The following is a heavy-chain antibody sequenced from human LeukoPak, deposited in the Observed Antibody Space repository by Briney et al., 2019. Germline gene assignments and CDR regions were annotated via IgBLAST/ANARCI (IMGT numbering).Heavy chain of an antibody. D-gene: IGHD3-22*01. CDR1: GFTFISYA. CDR3: TKDHYYDCSGLLPN. Sequence: GGSLRLSCAASGFTFISYAMSWVRQAPGKGLEWVSAISGSAGSTDYADSVKGRFTISRDNSKNTMYLQMNSLRAEDTAVYYCTKDHYYDCSGLLPNWGQGTLVTVSS. CDR2: ISGSAGST. J-gene: IGHJ4*02. V-gene: IGHV3-23*01.